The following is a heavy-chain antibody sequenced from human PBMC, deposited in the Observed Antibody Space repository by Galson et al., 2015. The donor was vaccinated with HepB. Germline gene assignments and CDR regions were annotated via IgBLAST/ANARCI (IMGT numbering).Heavy chain of an antibody. Sequence: SETLSLTCSVSGGSITSTTYYWGWIRQPPGKGLEWIGNVHYRGSTNYNPSLKRRVTISVDTSKNQFSLRLSSLTAADTAVYYCARDVSGNAGGGGMDVWGQGTTVTVSS. CDR1: GGSITSTTYY. CDR2: VHYRGST. D-gene: IGHD5-12*01. J-gene: IGHJ6*02. V-gene: IGHV4-39*07. CDR3: ARDVSGNAGGGGMDV.